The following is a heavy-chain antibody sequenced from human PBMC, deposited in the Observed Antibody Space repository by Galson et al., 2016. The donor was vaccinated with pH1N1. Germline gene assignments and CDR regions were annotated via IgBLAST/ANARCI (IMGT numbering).Heavy chain of an antibody. CDR2: FDPDEGET. V-gene: IGHV1-24*01. CDR3: ATAEVARGESFDH. D-gene: IGHD3-16*01. CDR1: GPRYTVSESS. Sequence: SVKVSCKVSGPRYTVSESSMHWVRQAPGKGLEWMGGFDPDEGETIYAQTFQGRLTLTEDTSTNTAYMDLRSLTSEDTAVYYCATAEVARGESFDHWGQGTLVTVSS. J-gene: IGHJ4*02.